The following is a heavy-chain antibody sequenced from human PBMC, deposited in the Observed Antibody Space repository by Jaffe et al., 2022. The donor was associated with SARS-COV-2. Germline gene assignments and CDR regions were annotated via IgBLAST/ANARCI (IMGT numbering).Heavy chain of an antibody. D-gene: IGHD2-2*02. J-gene: IGHJ6*02. V-gene: IGHV3-21*01. CDR2: ISSSSSYI. CDR3: ARDRWGYCSSTSCYTSLYYYYYGMDV. Sequence: EVQLVESGGGLVKPGGSLRLSCAASGFTFSSYSMNWVRQAPGKGLEWVSSISSSSSYIYYADSVKGRFTISRDNAKNSLYLQMNSLRAEDTAVYYCARDRWGYCSSTSCYTSLYYYYYGMDVWGQGTTVTVSS. CDR1: GFTFSSYS.